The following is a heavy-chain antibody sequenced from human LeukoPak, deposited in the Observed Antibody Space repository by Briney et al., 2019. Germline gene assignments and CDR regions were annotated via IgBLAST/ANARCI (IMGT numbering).Heavy chain of an antibody. J-gene: IGHJ4*02. V-gene: IGHV3-23*01. D-gene: IGHD3-3*01. Sequence: GGFLRLSCAASGFTFSSYAMSWVRQAPGKGLEWVSAISGSGGSTYYADSVKGRFTISRDNSKSTLYLQMNSLRAEDTAVYYCAKDLSDYDFWSGYLGSDYWGQGTLVTVSS. CDR1: GFTFSSYA. CDR3: AKDLSDYDFWSGYLGSDY. CDR2: ISGSGGST.